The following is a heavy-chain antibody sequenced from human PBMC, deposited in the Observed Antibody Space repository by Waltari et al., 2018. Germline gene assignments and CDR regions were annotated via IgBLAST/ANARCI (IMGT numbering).Heavy chain of an antibody. V-gene: IGHV4-59*01. Sequence: QVQLQESGPGLVKPSENLSLTCTVSVRSLSTYYWSWLRKPPGKGLEWIGYIYYSGRTNYNPSLKSRVTISVDTSKNQFSLKLSSVTAADTAVYYCAREERAPIGYYGMDVWGQGTTVTVSS. CDR2: IYYSGRT. CDR1: VRSLSTYY. CDR3: AREERAPIGYYGMDV. J-gene: IGHJ6*02.